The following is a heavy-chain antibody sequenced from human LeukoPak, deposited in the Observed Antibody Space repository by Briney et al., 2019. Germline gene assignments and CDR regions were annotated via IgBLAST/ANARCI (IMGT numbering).Heavy chain of an antibody. CDR2: ISYGGSNK. CDR3: ARDPAPYSNYYFDY. V-gene: IGHV3-30-3*01. D-gene: IGHD4-11*01. J-gene: IGHJ4*02. Sequence: GGSLRLSCAASGFTFSSYAMHWVRQAPGKGLEWVAVISYGGSNKYYADSVKGRFTISRDNSKNTLYLQMNSLRAEDTAVYYCARDPAPYSNYYFDYWGQGTLVTVSS. CDR1: GFTFSSYA.